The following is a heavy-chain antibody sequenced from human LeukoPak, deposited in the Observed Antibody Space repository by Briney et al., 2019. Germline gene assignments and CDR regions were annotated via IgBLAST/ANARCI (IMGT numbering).Heavy chain of an antibody. D-gene: IGHD2-15*01. CDR3: ARVVVPPWYFDL. CDR2: IYYSGST. J-gene: IGHJ2*01. Sequence: SETLSLTCTVSGGSISSDDYYWSWIRQPPGKGLEWIGYIYYSGSTYYNPSLRSRVTISVDTSKNQFSLKLSSVTAADTAVYYCARVVVPPWYFDLWGRGTLVTVSS. V-gene: IGHV4-30-4*01. CDR1: GGSISSDDYY.